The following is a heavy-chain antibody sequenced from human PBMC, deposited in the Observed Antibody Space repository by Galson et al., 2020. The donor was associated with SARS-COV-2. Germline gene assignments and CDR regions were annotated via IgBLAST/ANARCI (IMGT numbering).Heavy chain of an antibody. J-gene: IGHJ4*02. CDR2: IRVSGGST. CDR3: AKEGSSKSSPPYYFDY. D-gene: IGHD6-6*01. CDR1: GFTFSSCA. Sequence: GGSLRLSCAASGFTFSSCAMSWVRQAPGKGPAWVSAIRVSGGSTKYADYVKGRFSIYSDNSKNTLYLQVNNLRPEDTAIYYCAKEGSSKSSPPYYFDYWGQGTLVTVSS. V-gene: IGHV3-23*01.